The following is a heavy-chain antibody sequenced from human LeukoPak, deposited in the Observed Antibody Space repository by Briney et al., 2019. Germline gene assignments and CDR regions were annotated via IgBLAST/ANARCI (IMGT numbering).Heavy chain of an antibody. CDR1: GFTFSSYA. CDR2: ISPSGDRT. J-gene: IGHJ4*02. CDR3: AIMHGYYDGSGFWVQ. Sequence: TGGSLRLSCAASGFTFSSYAMSWVRQAPGKGLEWVSFISPSGDRTSNADSVKGRFTISRDNTRNTLYLQMNSLRDEDTGVYYCAIMHGYYDGSGFWVQWGQGTLVTLSS. D-gene: IGHD3-22*01. V-gene: IGHV3-23*01.